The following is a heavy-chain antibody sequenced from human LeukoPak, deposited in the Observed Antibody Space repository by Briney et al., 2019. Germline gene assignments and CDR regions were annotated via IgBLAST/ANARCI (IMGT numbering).Heavy chain of an antibody. CDR1: GGSISSGSYY. CDR2: IYSSGST. V-gene: IGHV4-61*02. Sequence: SETLSLTCTVSGGSISSGSYYWIWIRQPAGKGLEWIGRIYSSGSTNYNHSRKSRVTISLDTSKNQFSLKLSSVTAADTAVYYCARRYDYVWGSYPPDYWGQGTLVTVSS. CDR3: ARRYDYVWGSYPPDY. D-gene: IGHD3-16*02. J-gene: IGHJ4*02.